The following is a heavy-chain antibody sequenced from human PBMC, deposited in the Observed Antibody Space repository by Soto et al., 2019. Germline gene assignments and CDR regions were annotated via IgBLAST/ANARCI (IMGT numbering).Heavy chain of an antibody. CDR1: GLTFSSYG. CDR3: SRDSIIVGTYFDY. V-gene: IGHV3-21*01. CDR2: ISSSSSYI. D-gene: IGHD1-26*01. Sequence: GGSLRLSCAASGLTFSSYGMHWVRQAPGKGLEWVSSISSSSSYIHHVDSVKGRFTISRDNAKNSLYLQMNSLRAEDTAVYYCSRDSIIVGTYFDYWGQVTLVTVSS. J-gene: IGHJ4*02.